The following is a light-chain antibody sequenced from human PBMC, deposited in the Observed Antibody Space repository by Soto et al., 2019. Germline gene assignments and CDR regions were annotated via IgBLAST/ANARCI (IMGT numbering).Light chain of an antibody. CDR2: SNN. Sequence: QPVLTQPPSASGTPGQRVTISCSGSSSNIGSNTVNWYQQLPGTAPKLLIYSNNQRPSGVPDRLSGSKSGTSASLAISGLQSEDEADYYCAAWDDSLNGPVVFGGGTKLTVL. CDR1: SSNIGSNT. CDR3: AAWDDSLNGPVV. V-gene: IGLV1-44*01. J-gene: IGLJ2*01.